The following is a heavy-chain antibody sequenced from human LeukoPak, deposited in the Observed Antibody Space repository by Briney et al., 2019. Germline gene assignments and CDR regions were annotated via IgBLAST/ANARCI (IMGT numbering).Heavy chain of an antibody. CDR3: VGGDYYDSSGYSQFDY. CDR2: IYSGGST. CDR1: GFTVSSNY. Sequence: GGSLRLSCAASGFTVSSNYMSWVRQAPGKGLEWVSVIYSGGSTYYADSVKGRFTISRDNSKNTLSLQMNSLRVEDTAVYYCVGGDYYDSSGYSQFDYWGQGTLVTVSS. V-gene: IGHV3-53*05. D-gene: IGHD3-22*01. J-gene: IGHJ4*02.